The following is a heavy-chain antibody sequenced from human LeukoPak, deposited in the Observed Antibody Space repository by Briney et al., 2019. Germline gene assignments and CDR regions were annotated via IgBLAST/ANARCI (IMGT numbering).Heavy chain of an antibody. CDR2: ISSGSSAI. Sequence: PGGSLRLSCEASGFTFTTYSMTWVSHAPGKGLEWVSIISSGSSAIFSADALKGRFTISRDDAKNLLYLDMNSLRAEDTAVYYCARGHTAVTRHFDFWGQGTLVTVSS. D-gene: IGHD4-17*01. J-gene: IGHJ4*02. CDR3: ARGHTAVTRHFDF. V-gene: IGHV3-21*01. CDR1: GFTFTTYS.